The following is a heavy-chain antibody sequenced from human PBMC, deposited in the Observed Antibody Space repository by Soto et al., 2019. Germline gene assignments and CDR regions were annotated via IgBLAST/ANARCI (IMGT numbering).Heavy chain of an antibody. J-gene: IGHJ4*02. CDR3: ARGFRQSGDSSSWVFDY. CDR1: GGSINSGGYY. Sequence: QVQLQESGPGLVKPSQTLSLICTVSGGSINSGGYYWNWIRQHPGKGLEWIGYIFYSGSTYYNPSLRSRVTISADTSENQFSLNLSSVTAADTAVYFCARGFRQSGDSSSWVFDYWGQGTLVNVSS. V-gene: IGHV4-31*03. CDR2: IFYSGST. D-gene: IGHD6-13*01.